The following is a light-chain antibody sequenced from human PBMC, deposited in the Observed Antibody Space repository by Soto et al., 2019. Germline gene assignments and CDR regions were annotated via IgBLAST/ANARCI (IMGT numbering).Light chain of an antibody. Sequence: QSALTQPPSASGSPGQSVTISCTGTSSDVGTYDYVSWYQQHPGKAPKLMIYEVTKRPSGVPDRFSGSKSGNTASLTVAGLLAEDEAEYYCSSYTSSSTVVFGGGTKLTVL. CDR3: SSYTSSSTVV. V-gene: IGLV2-8*01. J-gene: IGLJ2*01. CDR1: SSDVGTYDY. CDR2: EVT.